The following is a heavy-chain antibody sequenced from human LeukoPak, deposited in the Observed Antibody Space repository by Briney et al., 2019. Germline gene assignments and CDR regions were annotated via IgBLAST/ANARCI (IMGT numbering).Heavy chain of an antibody. J-gene: IGHJ4*02. CDR2: IHHSGST. V-gene: IGHV4-38-2*02. D-gene: IGHD1-26*01. CDR1: GFSIRSGFY. CDR3: ASDAPGLLGY. Sequence: PSETLSLTCTVSGFSIRSGFYWDWIRQPPGQGMEWIGNIHHSGSTYYNPSLKSRVTISVDTSKNQFSLKVTSVTATDTAVYYCASDAPGLLGYWGQGTLVTVSS.